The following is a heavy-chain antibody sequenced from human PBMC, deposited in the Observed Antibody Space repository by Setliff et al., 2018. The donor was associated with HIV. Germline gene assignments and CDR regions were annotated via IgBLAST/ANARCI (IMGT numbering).Heavy chain of an antibody. CDR3: ARTFNSGYLSYAFDI. J-gene: IGHJ3*02. V-gene: IGHV4-59*01. CDR2: IYYSGNT. CDR1: GDFISSYY. D-gene: IGHD3-22*01. Sequence: SETLSLTCTVSGDFISSYYWSWIRQPPGKGLEWIGYIYYSGNTNYSPSLKSRVTISVDTSKNQFSLKLSSVTAADTAVYYCARTFNSGYLSYAFDIWGQGTMVTVSS.